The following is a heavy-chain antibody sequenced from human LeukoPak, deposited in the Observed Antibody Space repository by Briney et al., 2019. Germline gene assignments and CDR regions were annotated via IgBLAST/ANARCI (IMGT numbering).Heavy chain of an antibody. Sequence: GGSLRLSCAASGFIFSGYAMSWVRQAPGKGLEWVSAISGSGGSTYYADSVKGRFTISRDNSKNTLYLQMNSLRAEDTAVYYCARDIVGATGDAFDIWGQGTMVTVSS. J-gene: IGHJ3*02. V-gene: IGHV3-23*01. CDR3: ARDIVGATGDAFDI. CDR1: GFIFSGYA. CDR2: ISGSGGST. D-gene: IGHD1-26*01.